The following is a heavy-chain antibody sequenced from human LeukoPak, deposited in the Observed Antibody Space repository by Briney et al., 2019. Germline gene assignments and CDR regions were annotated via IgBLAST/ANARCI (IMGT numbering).Heavy chain of an antibody. CDR3: AKDIWDYYDGSGYYPTKVFDY. V-gene: IGHV3-30*02. J-gene: IGHJ4*02. D-gene: IGHD3-22*01. CDR2: IRYDGSNK. CDR1: GFTFSSYG. Sequence: GGSLRLSCAASGFTFSSYGMHWVRQAPGKGLEWVAFIRYDGSNKYYADSVKGRFTISRDNSKNTLYLQMNSLRAEDTAVYYCAKDIWDYYDGSGYYPTKVFDYWGQGTLVTVSS.